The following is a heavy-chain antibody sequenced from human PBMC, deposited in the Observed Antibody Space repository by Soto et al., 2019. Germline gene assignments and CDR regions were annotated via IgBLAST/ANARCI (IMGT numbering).Heavy chain of an antibody. CDR3: ARHIAIMVRGARLPYYFDY. D-gene: IGHD3-10*01. CDR1: GGSISSSSYY. Sequence: PSETLSLTCTVSGGSISSSSYYWGWIRQPPGKGLEWIGSIYYSGSTYYNPSLKSRVTISVDTSKNQFSLKLSSVTAADTAVYYCARHIAIMVRGARLPYYFDYWGQGTLVTVSS. J-gene: IGHJ4*02. CDR2: IYYSGST. V-gene: IGHV4-39*01.